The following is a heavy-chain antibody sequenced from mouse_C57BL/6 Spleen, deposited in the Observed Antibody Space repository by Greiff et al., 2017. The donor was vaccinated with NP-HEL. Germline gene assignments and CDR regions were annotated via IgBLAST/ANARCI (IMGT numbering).Heavy chain of an antibody. Sequence: VQLQQSGPELVKPGASVKISCKASGYSFTDYNMNWVKQSNGKSLEWIGVINPNYGTTSYNQKFKGKATLTVDQSSSTAYMQLNSLTSEDSAVYYCARSEYYGSNTRGYWYFDVWGTGTTVTVSS. CDR3: ARSEYYGSNTRGYWYFDV. CDR1: GYSFTDYN. D-gene: IGHD1-1*01. V-gene: IGHV1-39*01. CDR2: INPNYGTT. J-gene: IGHJ1*03.